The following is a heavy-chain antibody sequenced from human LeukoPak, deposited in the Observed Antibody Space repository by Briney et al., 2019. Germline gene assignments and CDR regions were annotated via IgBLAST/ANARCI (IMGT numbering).Heavy chain of an antibody. CDR3: AKGSGGSCYSQVYS. J-gene: IGHJ4*02. CDR2: ICGSGDTT. D-gene: IGHD2-15*01. Sequence: GGSLRLSCAASGLTFNNFAMSWVRQAPGRGLEWVSVICGSGDTTYYADSVKGRFTISRDNSKNTLYLQMNSLRGEDTAVYYCAKGSGGSCYSQVYSWGQGTLVTVSS. V-gene: IGHV3-23*01. CDR1: GLTFNNFA.